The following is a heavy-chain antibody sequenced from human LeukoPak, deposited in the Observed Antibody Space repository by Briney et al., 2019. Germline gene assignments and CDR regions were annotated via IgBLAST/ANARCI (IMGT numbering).Heavy chain of an antibody. CDR2: INHSGST. CDR3: ARGSRLRSTFGVVIIPQMGPYWFDP. V-gene: IGHV4-34*01. CDR1: GGSFSGYY. D-gene: IGHD3-3*01. J-gene: IGHJ5*02. Sequence: SETLSLTCAVYGGSFSGYYWSWIRQPPGKGLEWIGEINHSGSTNYNPSLKSRVTISVDTSKNQFSLKLSSVTAADTAVYYCARGSRLRSTFGVVIIPQMGPYWFDPWGQGTLVTVPS.